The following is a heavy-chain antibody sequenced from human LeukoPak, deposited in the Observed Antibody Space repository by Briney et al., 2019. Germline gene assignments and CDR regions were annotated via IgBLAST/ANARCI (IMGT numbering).Heavy chain of an antibody. CDR3: SRSRWLRSGAMDV. J-gene: IGHJ6*02. V-gene: IGHV1-8*01. Sequence: ASVKVSCKASGYTFTSYDINWVRQATGQGLEWLGWMNPNSGDTLYAQKFQGRFTMTRNTSISTAYMELSSLRSDDTAVFYCSRSRWLRSGAMDVWGQGTTVIASS. CDR2: MNPNSGDT. CDR1: GYTFTSYD. D-gene: IGHD5-12*01.